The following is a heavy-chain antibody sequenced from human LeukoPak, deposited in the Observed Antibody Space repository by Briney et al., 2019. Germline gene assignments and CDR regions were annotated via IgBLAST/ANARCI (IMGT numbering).Heavy chain of an antibody. Sequence: GGSLSLSCAASGFTFTNYAMTWVRQAPGKGPEWVSAITGSGGSTYYADPVKGRFTISRDNSNNTLYLQMSSLRADDTAVYYCTKGRGDSSGWRFDYWGQGTLVTVSS. CDR2: ITGSGGST. CDR1: GFTFTNYA. D-gene: IGHD6-19*01. CDR3: TKGRGDSSGWRFDY. V-gene: IGHV3-23*01. J-gene: IGHJ4*02.